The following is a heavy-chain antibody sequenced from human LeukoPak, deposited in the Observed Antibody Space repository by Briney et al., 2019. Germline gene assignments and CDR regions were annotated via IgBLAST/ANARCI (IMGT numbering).Heavy chain of an antibody. J-gene: IGHJ6*02. CDR3: ARVGVRGYYYYGMDV. CDR1: GFTFSDYY. D-gene: IGHD3-10*01. V-gene: IGHV3-11*01. CDR2: ISSSGSTI. Sequence: PGGSLRLSCAASGFTFSDYYMSWIRQAPGRGLEWVSYISSSGSTIYYADSVKGRFTISRDNAKNSLYLQMNSLRAEDTAVYYCARVGVRGYYYYGMDVWGQGTTVTVSS.